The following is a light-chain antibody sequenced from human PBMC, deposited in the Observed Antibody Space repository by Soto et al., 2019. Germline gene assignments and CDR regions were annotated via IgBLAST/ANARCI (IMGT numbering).Light chain of an antibody. Sequence: QSALTQPASLSGSPGQSIPISCTGTSSDIGAYNYVSWYQQHPGKAPKLLIYDVSDRPSGVSNRFSGSKSGNTASLTISGLQAEDEADYYCSSYTTSSTLDVFGSGTKLTVL. CDR3: SSYTTSSTLDV. J-gene: IGLJ1*01. CDR2: DVS. CDR1: SSDIGAYNY. V-gene: IGLV2-14*01.